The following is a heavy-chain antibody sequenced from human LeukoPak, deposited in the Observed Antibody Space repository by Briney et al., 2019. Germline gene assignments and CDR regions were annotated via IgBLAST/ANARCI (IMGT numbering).Heavy chain of an antibody. D-gene: IGHD3-9*01. CDR2: IVVGSGKT. Sequence: ASVTVSCKASGFTFRSSAIQWVRQARGQRLEWIGWIVVGSGKTNYARKFQERVTITRDMSTSTAHMELSSLRSEDTAVYYCAAELDDDIMTGYPQPWGQGTLVTVSS. V-gene: IGHV1-58*02. CDR3: AAELDDDIMTGYPQP. CDR1: GFTFRSSA. J-gene: IGHJ5*02.